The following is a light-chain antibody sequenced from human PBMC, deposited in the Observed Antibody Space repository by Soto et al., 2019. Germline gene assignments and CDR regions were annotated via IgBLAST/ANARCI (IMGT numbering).Light chain of an antibody. CDR2: AAS. V-gene: IGKV1-27*01. CDR1: QGISNY. CDR3: QKYNSAPWT. Sequence: DIQMTQSPSSLSASVGDRVTITCRASQGISNYLAWYQEKPGEVPKLLIHAASALQSGVPSRFSGSGSGTDFTLTISSLQPDDVATYYCQKYNSAPWTFGQGTKVDIK. J-gene: IGKJ1*01.